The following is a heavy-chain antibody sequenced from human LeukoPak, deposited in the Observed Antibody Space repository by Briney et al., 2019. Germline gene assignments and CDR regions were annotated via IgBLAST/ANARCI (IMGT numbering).Heavy chain of an antibody. Sequence: SETLSLTCTVSGVSISSYYWSWLRQPPEKGLEGVGYIYTSGSTNYHPSLKSRVTISVDTSKNQFSLKLTSVTAADTAVYYCARLDRFGANYYYMDVWGKGTSVTVSS. CDR3: ARLDRFGANYYYMDV. CDR2: IYTSGST. CDR1: GVSISSYY. J-gene: IGHJ6*03. D-gene: IGHD3-10*01. V-gene: IGHV4-4*09.